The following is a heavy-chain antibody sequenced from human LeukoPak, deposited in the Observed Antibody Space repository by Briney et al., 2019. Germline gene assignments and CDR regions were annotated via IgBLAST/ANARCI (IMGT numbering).Heavy chain of an antibody. CDR3: ARDLFGGRRWVGP. Sequence: PGGSLRLSCEASGFIFSSYSMNWVRQAPGKGLEWVSSISSGSSFIHYADSVKGRFTISRDNPKNSLYLQMNSLTDEDTAVYYCARDLFGGRRWVGPGGQGTLVTVSS. CDR2: ISSGSSFI. CDR1: GFIFSSYS. D-gene: IGHD3-16*01. J-gene: IGHJ5*02. V-gene: IGHV3-21*01.